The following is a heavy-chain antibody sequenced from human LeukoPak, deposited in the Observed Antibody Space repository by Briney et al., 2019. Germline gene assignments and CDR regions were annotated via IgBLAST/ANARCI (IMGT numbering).Heavy chain of an antibody. CDR1: GFILSSHG. V-gene: IGHV3-30*02. D-gene: IGHD3-10*01. CDR2: IRFDESDT. J-gene: IGHJ4*02. Sequence: GGSLRLSCVVSGFILSSHGMHWVRQAPGKGLEWVAFIRFDESDTSYANSVKGRFTISRDNSKNTLYLQMNSLRPEDTAVYYCAPSGSAFDYWGQGTLVTVSS. CDR3: APSGSAFDY.